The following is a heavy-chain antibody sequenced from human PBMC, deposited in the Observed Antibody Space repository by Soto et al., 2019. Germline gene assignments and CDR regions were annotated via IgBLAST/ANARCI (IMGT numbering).Heavy chain of an antibody. CDR3: ARGFTAGKGSPPDY. V-gene: IGHV3-23*01. D-gene: IGHD3-10*01. CDR2: LNGSGGST. J-gene: IGHJ4*02. Sequence: EVRLLESGGGLVQPGGSLRLSCAASGFTFSNYAMTWVRQAPGKGLEWVSGLNGSGGSTSSADSVKGRFAISRDNSKKTLYLQMTSRRDGDTAVYYCARGFTAGKGSPPDYWRQGTLVTVSS. CDR1: GFTFSNYA.